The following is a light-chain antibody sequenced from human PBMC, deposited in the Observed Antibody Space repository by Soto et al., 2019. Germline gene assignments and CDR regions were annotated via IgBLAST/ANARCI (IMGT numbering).Light chain of an antibody. V-gene: IGLV2-8*01. J-gene: IGLJ1*01. CDR1: SSDVGAYNY. CDR3: SSYAGSDNYV. CDR2: EVS. Sequence: QSALTQPPSASGSPGQSVTISCTGTSSDVGAYNYVSWYQQHPGKAPKLMIYEVSKRPSGVPDRFSGSKSGNTASLTVSGLQAEDEADYYCSSYAGSDNYVLGTGTKLTVL.